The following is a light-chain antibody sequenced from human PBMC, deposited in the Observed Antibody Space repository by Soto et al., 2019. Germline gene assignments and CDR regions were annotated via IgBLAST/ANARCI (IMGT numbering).Light chain of an antibody. CDR1: QGTSNY. Sequence: DIQMTQSQSSLSASVGDRVTITGRTSQGTSNYLAWYQQKPGKVPKLLIYAASTLQSGVPSRFTGSGSGTDFTLTINSLQPEDVATYYGQKYNSSPFTFGPGTKVDIK. J-gene: IGKJ3*01. CDR3: QKYNSSPFT. CDR2: AAS. V-gene: IGKV1-27*01.